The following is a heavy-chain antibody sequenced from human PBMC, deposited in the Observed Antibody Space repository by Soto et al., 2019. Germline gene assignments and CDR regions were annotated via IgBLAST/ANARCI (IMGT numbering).Heavy chain of an antibody. V-gene: IGHV1-18*04. Sequence: QVQLMQSGTEVKKPGASVTVSCKASGYTSADFGISWVRQAPGQGLEWMGWVSGNNGASNPAPKVQGKITMTLDTSTGVSYMALRSLRSADTAIYYCVREQKYFRVNGNWFDSWGQGTLVSVSS. CDR2: VSGNNGAS. CDR1: GYTSADFG. J-gene: IGHJ5*01. CDR3: VREQKYFRVNGNWFDS. D-gene: IGHD2-2*01.